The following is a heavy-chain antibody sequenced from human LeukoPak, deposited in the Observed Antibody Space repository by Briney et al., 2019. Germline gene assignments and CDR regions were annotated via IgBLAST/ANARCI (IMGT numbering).Heavy chain of an antibody. J-gene: IGHJ5*02. V-gene: IGHV4-61*01. CDR2: IYYSGST. Sequence: WETLSLTCTVSGVSVSSGSYYWSWLRQPPGKGLEWIGYIYYSGSTNYNPSLKSRVTISVDTSKNQFSLKLSSVTAADTAVYYCAREQLLGYYYDSSGPHTWGQGTLVTVSS. CDR3: AREQLLGYYYDSSGPHT. D-gene: IGHD3-22*01. CDR1: GVSVSSGSYY.